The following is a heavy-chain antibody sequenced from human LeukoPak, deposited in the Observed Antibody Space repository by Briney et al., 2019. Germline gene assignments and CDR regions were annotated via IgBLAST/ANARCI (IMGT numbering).Heavy chain of an antibody. CDR2: IKQDGSEK. CDR1: GFTFSSYW. J-gene: IGHJ4*02. V-gene: IGHV3-7*01. D-gene: IGHD3-22*01. Sequence: GGSLRLSCAASGFTFSSYWMSWVRQAPGKGLEWVANIKQDGSEKYYVDSVKGRFTIYRDNAKNSLYLQMNSLRAEDTAVYYCARSRGSSGYYEDYWGQGTLVTVSS. CDR3: ARSRGSSGYYEDY.